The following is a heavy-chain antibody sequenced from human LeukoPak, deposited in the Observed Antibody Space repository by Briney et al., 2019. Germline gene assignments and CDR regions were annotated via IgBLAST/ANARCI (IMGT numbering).Heavy chain of an antibody. J-gene: IGHJ5*02. Sequence: GGSLRLSCAASGFTFSSYSMNWVRQAPGKGLEWVSSISSSSSYIYYADSVKGRFTISRDNAKNSLYLQVNSLRAEDTAVYYCARDNYYGSGGNWFDPWGQGTLVTVPS. CDR2: ISSSSSYI. D-gene: IGHD3-10*01. CDR3: ARDNYYGSGGNWFDP. V-gene: IGHV3-21*01. CDR1: GFTFSSYS.